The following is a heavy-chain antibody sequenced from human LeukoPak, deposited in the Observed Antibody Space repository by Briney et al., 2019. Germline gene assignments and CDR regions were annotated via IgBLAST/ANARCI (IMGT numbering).Heavy chain of an antibody. CDR3: AKGREYQLRDAFDI. CDR1: GSTFDDYA. V-gene: IGHV3-9*01. D-gene: IGHD2-2*01. J-gene: IGHJ3*02. Sequence: GGSLRLSCEASGSTFDDYAMHWVRQAPGKGLEWVSGVSWNSGSIGYADSVKGRFTISRDNAKNSLNLQMNSLRAEDSALYYCAKGREYQLRDAFDIWGQGTTVIVSS. CDR2: VSWNSGSI.